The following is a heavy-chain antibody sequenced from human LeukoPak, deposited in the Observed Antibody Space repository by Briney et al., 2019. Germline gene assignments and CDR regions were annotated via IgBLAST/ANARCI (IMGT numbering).Heavy chain of an antibody. D-gene: IGHD3-22*01. J-gene: IGHJ4*02. CDR3: ARGPPLAYYGTGGYYFFDY. CDR1: GGSFGGYF. Sequence: PSETLSLTCSAYGGSFGGYFWSWIRQPPGEGLEWIGEVNHSGSTNYNPSLKSRVTISVDTSRTQFSLNLRPVTAADTAVYYCARGPPLAYYGTGGYYFFDYWGQGILVTVSP. CDR2: VNHSGST. V-gene: IGHV4-34*01.